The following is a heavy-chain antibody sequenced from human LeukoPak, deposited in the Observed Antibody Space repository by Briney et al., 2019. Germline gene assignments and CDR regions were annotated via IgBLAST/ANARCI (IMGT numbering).Heavy chain of an antibody. Sequence: AGESLKISCKGSGYNFTIYWIAWVRQMPGKGLEWMGIIYPGDSDTTYSPSFQGQVTISADKSINTAYVHWSSLKASDTAMYYCARRGSVDAFDIWGQGTMVTVSS. V-gene: IGHV5-51*01. CDR1: GYNFTIYW. CDR2: IYPGDSDT. CDR3: ARRGSVDAFDI. D-gene: IGHD3-10*01. J-gene: IGHJ3*02.